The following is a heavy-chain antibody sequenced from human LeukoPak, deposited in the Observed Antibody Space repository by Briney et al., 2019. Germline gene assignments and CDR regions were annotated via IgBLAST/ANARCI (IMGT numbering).Heavy chain of an antibody. Sequence: SETLSLTCTVSGGSISSSSYYWGWIRQPPGKGLEWIGSIYYSGSTYYNPSLKSRVTISVDTSKNQSSLKLSSVTAADTAVYYCALQPRIAAAGLSPFDYWGQGTLVTVSS. CDR3: ALQPRIAAAGLSPFDY. CDR2: IYYSGST. V-gene: IGHV4-39*01. CDR1: GGSISSSSYY. J-gene: IGHJ4*02. D-gene: IGHD6-13*01.